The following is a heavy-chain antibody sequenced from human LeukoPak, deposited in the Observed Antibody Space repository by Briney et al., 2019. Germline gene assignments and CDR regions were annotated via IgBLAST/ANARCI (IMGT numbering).Heavy chain of an antibody. CDR2: ISGSGGST. CDR1: GFTFSSYA. V-gene: IGHV3-23*01. J-gene: IGHJ4*02. Sequence: PGGSLRLSCAASGFTFSSYAMSWVRQAPGKGLEWVSAISGSGGSTYYADSVKGRFTISRHNSKNTLYLQMNSLRAEDTAVYYCAKDLFGVTSYDYWGQGTLVTVSS. D-gene: IGHD4-17*01. CDR3: AKDLFGVTSYDY.